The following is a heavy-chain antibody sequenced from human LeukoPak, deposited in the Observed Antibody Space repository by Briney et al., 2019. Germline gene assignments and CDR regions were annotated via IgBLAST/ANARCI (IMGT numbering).Heavy chain of an antibody. CDR1: GFTFSSYG. CDR2: ISYDGSNK. V-gene: IGHV3-30*18. D-gene: IGHD6-13*01. J-gene: IGHJ4*02. Sequence: GGSLRLSCAASGFTFSSYGMHWVRQAPGKGLEWVAVISYDGSNKYYADSVKGRFTISRDNSKNTLYLQMNSLRAEDTAVYYCAKERQGSSWPNFDYWGQGTLVTVSS. CDR3: AKERQGSSWPNFDY.